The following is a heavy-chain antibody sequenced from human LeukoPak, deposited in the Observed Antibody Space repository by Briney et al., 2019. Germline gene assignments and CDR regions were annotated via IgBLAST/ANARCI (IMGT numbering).Heavy chain of an antibody. CDR3: TRDFSSIWYGATDY. V-gene: IGHV3-49*04. J-gene: IGHJ4*02. CDR1: GFTFSSYS. CDR2: IRSKAYGGTT. Sequence: PGGSLRLSCAASGFTFSSYSMNWVRQAPGKGLEWIGFIRSKAYGGTTEYAASVKGRFTISRDDSKSIAYLQMNSLKTEDTAVYYCTRDFSSIWYGATDYWGQGTLVTVSS. D-gene: IGHD6-13*01.